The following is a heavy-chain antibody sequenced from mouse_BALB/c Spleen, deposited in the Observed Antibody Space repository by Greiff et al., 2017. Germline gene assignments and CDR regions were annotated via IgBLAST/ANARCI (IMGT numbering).Heavy chain of an antibody. J-gene: IGHJ3*01. V-gene: IGHV14-3*02. CDR2: IDPANGNT. CDR3: ARDRPFAY. CDR1: GFNIKDTY. Sequence: VQLKQSGAELVKPGASVKLSCTASGFNIKDTYMHWVKQRPEQGLEWIGRIDPANGNTKYDPKFQGKATITADTSSNTAYLQLSSLTSEDTAVYYCARDRPFAYWGQGTLVTVSA. D-gene: IGHD2-14*01.